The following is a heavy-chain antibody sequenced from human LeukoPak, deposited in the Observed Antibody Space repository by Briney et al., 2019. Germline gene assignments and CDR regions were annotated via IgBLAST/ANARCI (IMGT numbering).Heavy chain of an antibody. J-gene: IGHJ4*02. CDR1: GFTFSSYS. V-gene: IGHV3-21*01. CDR3: ARDKASSTSCYDY. CDR2: ISSSSSYM. D-gene: IGHD2-2*01. Sequence: GGSLRLSCAASGFTFSSYSMNWVRQAPGKGLEWVSSISSSSSYMYYADSVKGRFTISRDNAKNSLYLQMNSLRAEDTAVYYCARDKASSTSCYDYWGQGTLVTVSS.